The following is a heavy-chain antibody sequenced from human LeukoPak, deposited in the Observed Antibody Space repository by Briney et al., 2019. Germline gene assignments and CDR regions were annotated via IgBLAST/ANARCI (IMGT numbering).Heavy chain of an antibody. V-gene: IGHV3-30-3*01. Sequence: GGSLRLSCAASGFTFSSYAMHWVRQAPGKGLEWVAVISYDGSNKYYADSVKGRFTISRDNSKNTLYLQMNSLRSEDTAVYYCAREDGDLPDYWGQGTLVTVSS. CDR2: ISYDGSNK. J-gene: IGHJ4*02. CDR1: GFTFSSYA. D-gene: IGHD4-17*01. CDR3: AREDGDLPDY.